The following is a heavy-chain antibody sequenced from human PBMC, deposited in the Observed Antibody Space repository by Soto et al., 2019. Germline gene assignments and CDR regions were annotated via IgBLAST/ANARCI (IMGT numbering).Heavy chain of an antibody. CDR3: ARAGGPVDYGSYVGTYYFDY. D-gene: IGHD4-17*01. CDR2: INSNTGDT. V-gene: IGHV1-2*02. J-gene: IGHJ4*02. CDR1: GYTFTGYY. Sequence: GASVKVSCKASGYTFTGYYMHWVRQAPGQGLEWMGWINSNTGDTMYAQKFQGRAVMTRDTSSSTVYMDVSRLTSDDTAVFYCARAGGPVDYGSYVGTYYFDYWGQGSLVTVSS.